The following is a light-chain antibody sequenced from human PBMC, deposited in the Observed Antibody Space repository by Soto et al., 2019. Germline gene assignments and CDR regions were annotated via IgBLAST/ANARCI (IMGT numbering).Light chain of an antibody. V-gene: IGKV3-20*01. J-gene: IGKJ1*01. CDR3: QQYGSSPRT. Sequence: LTQSPGALSRSPGHTATLSCRPSQSVSNNYLAWYQQKPGQAPSLLIYGASSRATGIPDRFSGSGSGTDFTLTISRLEPEDFAVYYCQQYGSSPRTFGQGTKVDI. CDR2: GAS. CDR1: QSVSNNY.